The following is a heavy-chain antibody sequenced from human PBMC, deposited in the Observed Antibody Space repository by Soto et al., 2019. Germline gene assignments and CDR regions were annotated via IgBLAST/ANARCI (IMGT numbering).Heavy chain of an antibody. D-gene: IGHD2-15*01. CDR3: ARQGPGSY. CDR1: GYSFSTYW. Sequence: PGEPLKISCKGSGYSFSTYWIGWVGQIPGKGLEWMGLVCPGDSETTYSPSFQGHVAISADTSISTAYLQWNSLKTSDSAIYYCARQGPGSYWGQGTQVTVSS. J-gene: IGHJ4*02. V-gene: IGHV5-51*01. CDR2: VCPGDSET.